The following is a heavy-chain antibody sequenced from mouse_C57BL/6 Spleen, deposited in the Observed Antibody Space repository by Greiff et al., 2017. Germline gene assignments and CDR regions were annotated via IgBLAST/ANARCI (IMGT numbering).Heavy chain of an antibody. J-gene: IGHJ4*01. Sequence: ESGAELVRPGASVTLSCKASGYTFTDYEMHWVKQTPVHGLEWIGAIDPETGGPAYNQKFKGKAILTADKSSSTAYMELRSLTSEDSAVYYCTRFGSSYAMDYWGQGTSVTVSS. CDR2: IDPETGGP. V-gene: IGHV1-15*01. CDR1: GYTFTDYE. CDR3: TRFGSSYAMDY. D-gene: IGHD1-1*01.